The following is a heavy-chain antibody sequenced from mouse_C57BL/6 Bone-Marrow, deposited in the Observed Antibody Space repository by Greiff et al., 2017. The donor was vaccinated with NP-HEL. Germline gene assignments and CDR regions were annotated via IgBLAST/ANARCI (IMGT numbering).Heavy chain of an antibody. D-gene: IGHD1-1*01. CDR2: INPYNGGT. J-gene: IGHJ4*01. CDR1: GYTFTDYY. V-gene: IGHV1-19*01. CDR3: ARPPLYGSTLYAMDD. Sequence: VQLQQSGPVLVKPGASVKMSCKASGYTFTDYYMNWVKQSHGKSLEWIGVINPYNGGTSYNQKFKGKATLTVDKSSSTAYMELNSLTSEDSAVYYGARPPLYGSTLYAMDDWGQGTSVTVSS.